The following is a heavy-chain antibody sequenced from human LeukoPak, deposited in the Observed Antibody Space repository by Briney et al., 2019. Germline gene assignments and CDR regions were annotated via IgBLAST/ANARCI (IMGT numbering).Heavy chain of an antibody. Sequence: SETLSLTCTVSGGSISSSSYYWGWIRQPPGKGLEWIGSIYYSGSTNYNPSLKSRVTISVDTSKNQFSLKLSSVTAADTAVYYCARGWWELWGYYYYMDVWGKGTTVTVSS. V-gene: IGHV4-39*07. J-gene: IGHJ6*03. CDR2: IYYSGST. CDR3: ARGWWELWGYYYYMDV. D-gene: IGHD1-26*01. CDR1: GGSISSSSYY.